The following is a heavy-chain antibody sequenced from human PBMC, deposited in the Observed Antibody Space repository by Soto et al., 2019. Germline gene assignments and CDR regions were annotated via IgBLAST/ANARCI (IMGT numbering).Heavy chain of an antibody. Sequence: GGSLRLSCAASGFTFSSYAMSWVRQTPGKGLEWVSAISGSGGSTYYADSVKGRFTISRDNSKNTLYLQMNSLRAEDTAVYYCAKDQRSSSWYGGGYYYYGMDVWGQGTRVTVSS. CDR3: AKDQRSSSWYGGGYYYYGMDV. D-gene: IGHD6-13*01. J-gene: IGHJ6*02. V-gene: IGHV3-23*01. CDR1: GFTFSSYA. CDR2: ISGSGGST.